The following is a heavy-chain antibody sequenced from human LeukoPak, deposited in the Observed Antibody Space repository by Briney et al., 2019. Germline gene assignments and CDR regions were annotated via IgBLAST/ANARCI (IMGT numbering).Heavy chain of an antibody. CDR1: GFTFSYYT. V-gene: IGHV3-30-3*01. D-gene: IGHD4-23*01. Sequence: GRSLRLSCAASGFTFSYYTMHWVRQAPGKGLEWVAVISYDGSNEYYADSVKGRFTISRDNSKNTLYLQMNSLRVEDTAVYYCARDLDGGNSFDYWGQGTLVTVSS. CDR3: ARDLDGGNSFDY. CDR2: ISYDGSNE. J-gene: IGHJ4*02.